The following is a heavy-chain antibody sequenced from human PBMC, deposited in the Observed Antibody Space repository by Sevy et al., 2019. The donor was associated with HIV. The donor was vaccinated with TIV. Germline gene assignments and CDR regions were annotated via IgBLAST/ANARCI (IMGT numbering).Heavy chain of an antibody. V-gene: IGHV3-33*01. J-gene: IGHJ3*02. CDR2: IWYDGSNK. Sequence: GGSLRLSCAASGFTFSSYGMHWVRQAPGKGLEWVAVIWYDGSNKYYADSVKGRFTISRDNSKNTLYLQMNSLRAEDTAVYSCARDPRIAVAPGAFDIWGQGTMVTVSS. D-gene: IGHD6-19*01. CDR3: ARDPRIAVAPGAFDI. CDR1: GFTFSSYG.